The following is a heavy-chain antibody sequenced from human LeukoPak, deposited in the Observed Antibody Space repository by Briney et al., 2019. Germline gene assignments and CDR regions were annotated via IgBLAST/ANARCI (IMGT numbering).Heavy chain of an antibody. CDR1: GFTFSSYA. Sequence: GGSLRLSCAASGFTFSSYAMHWVRQAPGKGLEWVAVISYDGSNKYYADSVKGRFTISRDNSKNTLYLQMNSLRAEDTAVYYCARLAHTAYYDLWGRGTLVTVSS. V-gene: IGHV3-30-3*01. D-gene: IGHD2-21*01. J-gene: IGHJ2*01. CDR2: ISYDGSNK. CDR3: ARLAHTAYYDL.